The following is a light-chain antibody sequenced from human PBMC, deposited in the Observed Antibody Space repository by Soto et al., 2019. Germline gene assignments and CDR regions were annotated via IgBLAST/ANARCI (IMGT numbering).Light chain of an antibody. CDR1: QSVSSSS. V-gene: IGKV3D-20*02. J-gene: IGKJ5*01. CDR2: DAS. CDR3: QQRSNWPPAT. Sequence: EIVLTQSPGTLSLSPGERATLSCRASQSVSSSSLAWYQQKPGQAPRLLIYDASNRATGIPARFSGSGSGTDFTLTISSLEPEDFAVYYCQQRSNWPPATFGQGTRLEIK.